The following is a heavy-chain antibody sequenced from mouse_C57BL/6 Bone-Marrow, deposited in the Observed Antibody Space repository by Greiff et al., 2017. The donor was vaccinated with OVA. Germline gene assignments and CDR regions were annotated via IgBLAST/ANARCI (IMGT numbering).Heavy chain of an antibody. Sequence: QVQLQQPGAELVRPGSSVKLSCKASGYTFTSYWMHWVKQRPIQGLEWIGNIDPSDSETHYNQKFKDKATLTVDKSSSTAYMQLSSLTSEDSAVYYCARKTVVASYWYFDVWGTGTTVTVSS. CDR3: ARKTVVASYWYFDV. CDR1: GYTFTSYW. J-gene: IGHJ1*03. CDR2: IDPSDSET. V-gene: IGHV1-52*01. D-gene: IGHD1-1*01.